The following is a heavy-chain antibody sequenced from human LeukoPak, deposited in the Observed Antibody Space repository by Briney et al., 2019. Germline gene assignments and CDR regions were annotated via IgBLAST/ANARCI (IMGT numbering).Heavy chain of an antibody. Sequence: GGSLRLSCAASGFTFSSYDMSWVRQAPGKGLEWVSAISGSGGSTYYADSVKGRFTISRDNSKNTLYLQMNSLRAEDTAVYYCAKGEEQWLYNLNWFDPWGRGTLVTVSS. J-gene: IGHJ5*02. CDR1: GFTFSSYD. CDR3: AKGEEQWLYNLNWFDP. D-gene: IGHD6-19*01. CDR2: ISGSGGST. V-gene: IGHV3-23*01.